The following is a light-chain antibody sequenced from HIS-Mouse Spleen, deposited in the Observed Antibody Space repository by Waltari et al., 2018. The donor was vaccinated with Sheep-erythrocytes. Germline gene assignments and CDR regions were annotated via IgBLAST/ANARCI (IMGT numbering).Light chain of an antibody. CDR2: EGS. V-gene: IGLV2-23*01. Sequence: QSALTQPASVSGSPGQSITISCTGTISDVGSYNLVSWYQQHPGKAPKPMIYEGSKRPSGVSNRFSGSKSGNTASLTISGLQAEDEADYYCCSYAGSSTPWVFGGGTKLTVL. J-gene: IGLJ3*02. CDR1: ISDVGSYNL. CDR3: CSYAGSSTPWV.